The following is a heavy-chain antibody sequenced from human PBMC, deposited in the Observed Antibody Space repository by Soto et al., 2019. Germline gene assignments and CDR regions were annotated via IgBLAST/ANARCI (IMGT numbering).Heavy chain of an antibody. CDR3: AHSVVAGLGYYFDY. D-gene: IGHD6-19*01. CDR1: GFSLSSTRVA. Sequence: QITLKESGPTLVKPTQTLTLTCTFSGFSLSSTRVAVGWIRQPPGKALEWLALIYWDDDKRYSPFLKSRLTIKKDTSKNQVVLTRTNMDPVDTATYYCAHSVVAGLGYYFDYWGQGTLVTVSS. J-gene: IGHJ4*02. CDR2: IYWDDDK. V-gene: IGHV2-5*02.